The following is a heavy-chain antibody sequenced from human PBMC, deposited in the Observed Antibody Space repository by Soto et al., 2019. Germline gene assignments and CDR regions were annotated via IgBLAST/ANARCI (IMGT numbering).Heavy chain of an antibody. V-gene: IGHV4-34*03. Sequence: PSETLSLTCAVYGGSFSGSYWNWIRQPPGKGLEWIGETNHNTNTIYNPSLTSRVTISVDTSKNQFSLKLSSVTAADTAVYYCRAAAAYYYYYGMDVWGQGTTVTVSS. J-gene: IGHJ6*02. CDR2: TNHNTNT. CDR3: RAAAAYYYYYGMDV. CDR1: GGSFSGSY. D-gene: IGHD6-13*01.